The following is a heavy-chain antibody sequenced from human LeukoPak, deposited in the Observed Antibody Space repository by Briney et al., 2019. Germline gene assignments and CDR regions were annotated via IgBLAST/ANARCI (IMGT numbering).Heavy chain of an antibody. J-gene: IGHJ4*02. CDR1: GGTFSSYA. CDR2: IIPIFGTA. CDR3: ARLSTVGY. Sequence: SVKVSCKASGGTFSSYAISWVRQAPGQGLEWMGGIIPIFGTANYAQKFQGRVTMTRNTSISTAYMELSSLRSEDTAVYYCARLSTVGYWGQGTLVTVSS. V-gene: IGHV1-69*05. D-gene: IGHD4-23*01.